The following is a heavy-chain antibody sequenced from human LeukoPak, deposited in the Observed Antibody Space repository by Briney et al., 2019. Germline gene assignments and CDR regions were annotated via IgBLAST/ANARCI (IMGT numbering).Heavy chain of an antibody. CDR3: ARKHRWNGLYFDS. D-gene: IGHD1-1*01. J-gene: IGHJ4*02. CDR1: GYSISSSNW. V-gene: IGHV4-28*01. Sequence: SETLSLTCAVSGYSISSSNWWGWVRQPLGKGLEWIGYIHYSGSTYYNPSLNSRVTMSVDTSKNQFSLKLSSVTAVDTAVYYCARKHRWNGLYFDSWGQGTLVTVSS. CDR2: IHYSGST.